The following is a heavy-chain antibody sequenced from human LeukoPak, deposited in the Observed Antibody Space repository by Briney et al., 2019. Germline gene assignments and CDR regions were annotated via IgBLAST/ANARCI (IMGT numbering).Heavy chain of an antibody. J-gene: IGHJ4*02. Sequence: DGSLTLSRAASGFTFSSYWMHWVRQAPGKGLVWVSRINSDGSSTSYADSVKGRFTISRDNAKNTLYLQMNSLRAEDTAVYYCARRGSTRLGYCSSTSCYQPEYYFDYWGQGTLVTASS. CDR1: GFTFSSYW. V-gene: IGHV3-74*01. CDR3: ARRGSTRLGYCSSTSCYQPEYYFDY. CDR2: INSDGSST. D-gene: IGHD2-2*01.